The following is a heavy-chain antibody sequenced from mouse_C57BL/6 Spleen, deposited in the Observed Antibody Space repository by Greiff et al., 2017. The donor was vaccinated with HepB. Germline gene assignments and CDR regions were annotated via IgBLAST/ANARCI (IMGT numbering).Heavy chain of an antibody. D-gene: IGHD4-1*01. Sequence: VQLKQSGAELVRPGASVKLSCKASGYTFTDYYINWVKQRPGQGLEWIARIYPGSGNTYYNEKFKGKATLTAEKSSSTAYMQLSSLTSEDSAVYFCARGDQLTGAFGYWGQGTTLTVSS. V-gene: IGHV1-76*01. J-gene: IGHJ2*01. CDR2: IYPGSGNT. CDR1: GYTFTDYY. CDR3: ARGDQLTGAFGY.